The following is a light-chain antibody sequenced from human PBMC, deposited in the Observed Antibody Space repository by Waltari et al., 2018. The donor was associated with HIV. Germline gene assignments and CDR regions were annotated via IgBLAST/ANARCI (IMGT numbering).Light chain of an antibody. Sequence: EVVLTQAPSTLSVSLGEGASLSCRASQNITNKLGWYQPKPCQAPRHLIYDAAGRATAIPDRFSGSESGTEFNLTISRLLFEDVAVYVCQQYKNWPETFGQGTQVEIK. CDR1: QNITNK. CDR3: QQYKNWPET. V-gene: IGKV3D-15*01. CDR2: DAA. J-gene: IGKJ1*01.